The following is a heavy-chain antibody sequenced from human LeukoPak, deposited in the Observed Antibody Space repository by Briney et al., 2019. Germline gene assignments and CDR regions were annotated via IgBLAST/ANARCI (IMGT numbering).Heavy chain of an antibody. CDR3: ARDPTRGYNYGYLDY. J-gene: IGHJ4*02. CDR1: GFTFSDYY. D-gene: IGHD5-18*01. CDR2: ISSSGSTI. Sequence: GGSLRPSCAASGFTFSDYYMSWIRQAPGKGLEWVSYISSSGSTIYYADSVKGRFNISRDKTEDTLFLHMNSLRAEDTAVYYCARDPTRGYNYGYLDYWGQGALVAVSS. V-gene: IGHV3-11*04.